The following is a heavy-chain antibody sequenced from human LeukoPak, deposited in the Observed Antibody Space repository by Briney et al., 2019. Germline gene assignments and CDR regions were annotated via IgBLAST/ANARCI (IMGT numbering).Heavy chain of an antibody. CDR2: IKHDGSE. J-gene: IGHJ4*02. CDR1: GFTFTSYW. D-gene: IGHD3-10*01. Sequence: GGSLRLSCAASGFTFTSYWMGWVRQAPGKGLQWVANIKHDGSENYMDSLKGRFTISRDNAKNSLYLQMNSLRAEDTAVYYCSSGSYYKEWGQGTLVTVSS. V-gene: IGHV3-7*03. CDR3: SSGSYYKE.